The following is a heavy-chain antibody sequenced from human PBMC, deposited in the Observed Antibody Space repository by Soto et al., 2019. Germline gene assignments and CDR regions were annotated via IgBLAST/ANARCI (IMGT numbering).Heavy chain of an antibody. CDR3: ARAFDILTRYYFDY. J-gene: IGHJ4*02. CDR2: IYYSGST. Sequence: SETLSLTCTVSGGSISSGDYYWSWIRRPPGKGLEWIGYIYYSGSTYYNPSLKSRVTISVDTSKNQFSLKLSSVTAADTAVYYCARAFDILTRYYFDYWGQGTLVTVSS. D-gene: IGHD3-9*01. CDR1: GGSISSGDYY. V-gene: IGHV4-30-4*01.